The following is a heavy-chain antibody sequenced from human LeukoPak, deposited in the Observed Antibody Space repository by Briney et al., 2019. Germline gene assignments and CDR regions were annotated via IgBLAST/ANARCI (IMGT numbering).Heavy chain of an antibody. CDR2: IIHGGST. D-gene: IGHD5-12*01. CDR1: GGSFSGYY. J-gene: IGHJ6*03. Sequence: SETLSLTCAVYGGSFSGYYWSWIRQPPGKWLEWIGEIIHGGSTNYNPSLKSRVTISVDTSNNQFSLKLNSVTAADTAVYYCARASPATAHVADYYYDYMDVWGKGTTVTVSS. CDR3: ARASPATAHVADYYYDYMDV. V-gene: IGHV4-34*12.